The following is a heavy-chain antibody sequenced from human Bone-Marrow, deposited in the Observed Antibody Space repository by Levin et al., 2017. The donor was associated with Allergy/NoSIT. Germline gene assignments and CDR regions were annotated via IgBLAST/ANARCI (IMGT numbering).Heavy chain of an antibody. CDR2: ITSSGLTA. CDR1: GFTYSSYE. CDR3: ARDPPAIYFGDLRHFYHYTMDV. J-gene: IGHJ6*02. Sequence: TGGSLRLSCAASGFTYSSYEMNWVRQAPGKGLEWLAYITSSGLTAYYADSVKGRFTISRDNANKSLYLQMNSLRAEDTAIYYCARDPPAIYFGDLRHFYHYTMDVWGHGTTVTVSS. V-gene: IGHV3-48*03. D-gene: IGHD3-10*01.